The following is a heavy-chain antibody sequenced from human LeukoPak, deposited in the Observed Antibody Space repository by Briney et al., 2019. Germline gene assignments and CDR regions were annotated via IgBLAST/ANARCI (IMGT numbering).Heavy chain of an antibody. V-gene: IGHV4-30-2*01. CDR1: GGSISSGGYS. CDR3: ARDRGDAFDI. J-gene: IGHJ3*02. CDR2: IYHSGST. Sequence: PLQTLSLTCAVSGGSISSGGYSWSWIRQPPGKGLEWIGYIYHSGSTYYNPSLKSRVTISVDRSKNQFSLKLSSVTAADTAVYYCARDRGDAFDIWGQGTMVTVSS.